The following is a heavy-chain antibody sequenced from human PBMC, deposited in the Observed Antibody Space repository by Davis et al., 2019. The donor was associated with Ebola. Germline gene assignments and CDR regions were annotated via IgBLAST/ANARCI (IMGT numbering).Heavy chain of an antibody. D-gene: IGHD2-8*01. Sequence: AASVKVSCKASGYTFTSYYMHWVRQAPGQGLEWMGIINPSGGSTSYAQKFQGRVTMTRDTSTSTVYMELSSLRSEDTAVYYCARQDLDCTSGNCFGPYYYGMDVWGQGTAVTVSS. CDR2: INPSGGST. V-gene: IGHV1-46*01. CDR3: ARQDLDCTSGNCFGPYYYGMDV. CDR1: GYTFTSYY. J-gene: IGHJ6*02.